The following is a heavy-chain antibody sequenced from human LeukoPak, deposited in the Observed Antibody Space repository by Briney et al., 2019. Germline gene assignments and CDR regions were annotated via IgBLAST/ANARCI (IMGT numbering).Heavy chain of an antibody. CDR2: ISYDGSNK. CDR1: GFTFSSYG. Sequence: PGGSLRLSCAASGFTFSSYGMHWVRQAPGKGLEWVAVISYDGSNKYYADSVKGRFTISRDNSKNTLYLQMNSLRAEDTAVYYCAKYLASGSYYKLPHWGQGTLVTVSS. V-gene: IGHV3-30*18. CDR3: AKYLASGSYYKLPH. D-gene: IGHD3-10*01. J-gene: IGHJ1*01.